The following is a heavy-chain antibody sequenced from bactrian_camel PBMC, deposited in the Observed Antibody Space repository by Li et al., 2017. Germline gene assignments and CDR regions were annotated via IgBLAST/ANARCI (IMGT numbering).Heavy chain of an antibody. V-gene: IGHV3-2*01. CDR2: IYRDGSDT. CDR3: ATDSRGGSWLYEYNY. CDR1: GFTFDSYI. Sequence: HVQLVESGGGLVQPGESLGLSCAASGFTFDSYIMSWVRQAPGKGLEWVSSIYRDGSDTVYADSVKGRFTISRDNAKNTVYLQMNSLKPEDTALYYCATDSRGGSWLYEYNYWGQGTQVTVS. J-gene: IGHJ4*01. D-gene: IGHD2*01.